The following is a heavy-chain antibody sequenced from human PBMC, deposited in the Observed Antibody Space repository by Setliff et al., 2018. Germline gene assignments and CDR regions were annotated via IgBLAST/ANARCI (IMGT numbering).Heavy chain of an antibody. V-gene: IGHV1-3*01. J-gene: IGHJ4*02. CDR2: INAGNGNT. Sequence: GASVKFSCKASGYTFTSYAMHWVRQAPGQRLEWMGWINAGNGNTKYSQKFQGRVTITRDTSASTAYMELSSLRSEDTAVYYCARDLQQLAGIDYWGQGTLVTVSS. CDR3: ARDLQQLAGIDY. CDR1: GYTFTSYA. D-gene: IGHD6-13*01.